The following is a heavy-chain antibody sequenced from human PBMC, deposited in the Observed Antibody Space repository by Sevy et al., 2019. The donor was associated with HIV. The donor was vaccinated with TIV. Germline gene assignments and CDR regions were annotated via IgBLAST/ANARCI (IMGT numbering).Heavy chain of an antibody. V-gene: IGHV3-7*03. CDR1: GFTFNNYW. J-gene: IGHJ4*02. D-gene: IGHD7-27*01. CDR2: TKQDGSDK. CDR3: ARSWDYWGQMGY. Sequence: GGSLRLSCAASGFTFNNYWMTWVRQAPGKGLEWVANTKQDGSDKYYMESVKGRFNISRDNTKNSLYLQVNSLRAEDTAVYYCARSWDYWGQMGYWGQGTLVTVSS.